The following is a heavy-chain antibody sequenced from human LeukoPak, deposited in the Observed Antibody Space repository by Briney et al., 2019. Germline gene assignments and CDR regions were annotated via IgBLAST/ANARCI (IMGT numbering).Heavy chain of an antibody. CDR3: TGRATTPVY. CDR2: INPNSGGT. Sequence: ASVKVSCKASGYTFTGYYMHWVRQAPGQGLEWMGWINPNSGGTNYALKFQGRVTMTRDTSISTAFMELSRLTSDDTAVYYCTGRATTPVYWGQGTLVTVSS. V-gene: IGHV1-2*02. D-gene: IGHD5-12*01. J-gene: IGHJ4*02. CDR1: GYTFTGYY.